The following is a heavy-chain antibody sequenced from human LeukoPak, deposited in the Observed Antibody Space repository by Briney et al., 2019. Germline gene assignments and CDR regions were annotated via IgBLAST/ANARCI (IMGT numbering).Heavy chain of an antibody. Sequence: GGSPRLSCAASGFNFNNFAMSWVRQAPGKGLEWLSAMTGPADTTYYAESVKGRFTISRDYSKSMVFLQMNSLRVEDTAIYYCAKGAEIDHWGQGTLVTVSS. V-gene: IGHV3-23*01. CDR2: MTGPADTT. CDR1: GFNFNNFA. J-gene: IGHJ4*02. CDR3: AKGAEIDH.